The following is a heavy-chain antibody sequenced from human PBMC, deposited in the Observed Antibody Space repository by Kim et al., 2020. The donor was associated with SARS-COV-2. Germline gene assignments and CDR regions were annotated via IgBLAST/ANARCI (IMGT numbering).Heavy chain of an antibody. D-gene: IGHD1-26*01. V-gene: IGHV1-46*01. CDR1: GYTFSTYY. Sequence: ASVKVSCKASGYTFSTYYLHWVRQAPGQGPEWMGMINPNGDITTYAQNFQGRLTVTRDTSTSTLYMELSSLTSEDTAVYFCARKGPTSQWYRQDWGQGTLVTVSS. CDR2: INPNGDIT. J-gene: IGHJ1*01. CDR3: ARKGPTSQWYRQD.